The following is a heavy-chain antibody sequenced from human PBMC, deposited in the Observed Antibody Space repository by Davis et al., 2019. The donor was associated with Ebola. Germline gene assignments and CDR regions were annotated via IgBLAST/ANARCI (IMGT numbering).Heavy chain of an antibody. Sequence: GSLRLSCAVSGGSISSSNWWSWVRQPPGKGLEWIGEIYHSGSTNYNPSLKSRVTISVDKSKNQFSLKLSSVTAADTAVYYCARASDGDYADWYFDLWGRGTLVTVSS. CDR2: IYHSGST. CDR1: GGSISSSNW. J-gene: IGHJ2*01. V-gene: IGHV4-4*02. CDR3: ARASDGDYADWYFDL. D-gene: IGHD4-17*01.